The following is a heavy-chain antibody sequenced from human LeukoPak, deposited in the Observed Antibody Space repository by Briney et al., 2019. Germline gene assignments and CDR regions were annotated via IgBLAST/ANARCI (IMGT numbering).Heavy chain of an antibody. CDR1: AFTFSSYW. D-gene: IGHD6-13*01. CDR3: ASSSREGYFDY. CDR2: IKQDGSEK. Sequence: GGSLRLSCAASAFTFSSYWMSWVRQAPGKGLEWVANIKQDGSEKYYVDSVKGRFTISRDNAKNSLYLQMNSLRAEDTAVYYCASSSREGYFDYWGQGTPVTVSS. J-gene: IGHJ4*02. V-gene: IGHV3-7*01.